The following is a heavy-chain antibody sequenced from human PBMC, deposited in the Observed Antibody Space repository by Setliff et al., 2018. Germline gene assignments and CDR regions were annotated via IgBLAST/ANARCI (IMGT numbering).Heavy chain of an antibody. CDR1: GGSLNSGSYY. V-gene: IGHV4-61*02. CDR3: ARDNTILGATDH. CDR2: LLTSGST. J-gene: IGHJ5*02. D-gene: IGHD1-26*01. Sequence: TSETLSLTCAVSGGSLNSGSYYWSWIRQSTERGPEWLGRLLTSGSTTYNPALNSRVTISVDTSTNQFSLRLTSLTAADTAVYFCARDNTILGATDHWGQGTLVTVSS.